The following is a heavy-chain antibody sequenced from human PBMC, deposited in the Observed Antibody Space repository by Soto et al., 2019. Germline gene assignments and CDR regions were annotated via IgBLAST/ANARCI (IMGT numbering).Heavy chain of an antibody. CDR1: GFTISSVS. CDR3: ARDVRYVRTLDH. CDR2: ISKTENNR. Sequence: QVQLVESGGAVVQPGRSLRLSCVVSGFTISSVSIHWVRQAPGKGLEWVSVISKTENNRYYAESVKGRFTVSRDNSNNTAYLQMDSLRPEDTAVYDCARDVRYVRTLDHWGQGTLVSVSS. V-gene: IGHV3-30-3*01. J-gene: IGHJ4*02. D-gene: IGHD3-16*01.